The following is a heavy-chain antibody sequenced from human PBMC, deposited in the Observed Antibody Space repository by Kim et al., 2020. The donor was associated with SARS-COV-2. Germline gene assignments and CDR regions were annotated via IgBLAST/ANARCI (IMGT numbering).Heavy chain of an antibody. J-gene: IGHJ4*02. CDR1: GGTFSSYA. CDR3: ARIGGGAYYYDSSGYYFDY. D-gene: IGHD3-22*01. CDR2: IIPIFGTA. V-gene: IGHV1-69*13. Sequence: SVKVSCKASGGTFSSYAISWVRQAPGQGLEWMGGIIPIFGTANYAQKFQGRVTITADESTSTAYMELSSLRSEDTAVYYCARIGGGAYYYDSSGYYFDYWGQGTLVTVSS.